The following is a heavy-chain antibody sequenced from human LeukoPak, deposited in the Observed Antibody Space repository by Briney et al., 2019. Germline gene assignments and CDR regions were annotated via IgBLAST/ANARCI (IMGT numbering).Heavy chain of an antibody. CDR1: GGSISSYS. J-gene: IGHJ5*02. CDR3: ARDHGTNWLNWFDP. D-gene: IGHD5-24*01. Sequence: SETLSLTCTVSGGSISSYSWSWIRQPPGKGLEWIGYIYYDANTNYNPSLKSRVTMSVDTSKNQFSLKLTSVTAADTAVYFCARDHGTNWLNWFDPWGQGTLVTVSS. V-gene: IGHV4-59*01. CDR2: IYYDANT.